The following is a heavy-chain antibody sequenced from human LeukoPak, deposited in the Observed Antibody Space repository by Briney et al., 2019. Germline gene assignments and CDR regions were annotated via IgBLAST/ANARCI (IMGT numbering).Heavy chain of an antibody. CDR2: IHSGGST. V-gene: IGHV3-53*01. CDR1: GFTVSSNY. CDR3: AREGYSSSWGHFDF. J-gene: IGHJ4*02. Sequence: PGGSLRLSCAASGFTVSSNYMSWVRQAPGKGLEWVSVIHSGGSTYYADSVKGRFTISRDNSKNTVYLQMNSLRAEDTAVYYCAREGYSSSWGHFDFWGQGTLVTVSS. D-gene: IGHD6-13*01.